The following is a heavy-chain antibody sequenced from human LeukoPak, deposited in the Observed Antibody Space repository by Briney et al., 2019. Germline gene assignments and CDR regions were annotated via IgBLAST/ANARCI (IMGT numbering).Heavy chain of an antibody. J-gene: IGHJ1*01. Sequence: KTSETLSLTCTVPGGSISSYYWSWIRQPPGKGLEWIGYIDYSGSTIHNPSLKSRVTISVNTSKNQFSLQLTSVTAADTAVYYCARSGGLYTSTWYFHRWGQGTLVTVSS. CDR1: GGSISSYY. V-gene: IGHV4-59*01. D-gene: IGHD6-13*01. CDR2: IDYSGST. CDR3: ARSGGLYTSTWYFHR.